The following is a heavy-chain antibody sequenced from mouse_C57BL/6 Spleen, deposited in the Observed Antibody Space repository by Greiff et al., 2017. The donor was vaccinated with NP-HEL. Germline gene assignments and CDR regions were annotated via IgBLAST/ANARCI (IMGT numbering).Heavy chain of an antibody. Sequence: QVQLQQPGAELVKPGASVKLSCKASGYTFTSYWMHWVKQRPGQGLEWIGMIHPNSGSTNYNEKFKSKATLTVDKSSSTAYMQLSSLTSEDSAVYYCASPLYYDYDGYFDYWGQGTTLTVSS. CDR2: IHPNSGST. D-gene: IGHD2-4*01. V-gene: IGHV1-64*01. J-gene: IGHJ2*01. CDR1: GYTFTSYW. CDR3: ASPLYYDYDGYFDY.